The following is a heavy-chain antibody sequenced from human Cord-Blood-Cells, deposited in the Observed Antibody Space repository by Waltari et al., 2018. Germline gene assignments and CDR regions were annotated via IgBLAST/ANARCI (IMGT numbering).Heavy chain of an antibody. V-gene: IGHV3-30*04. CDR2: ISYDGSNK. J-gene: IGHJ4*02. D-gene: IGHD6-13*01. CDR3: VVGLKAAGKDY. CDR1: GFTSSSYS. Sequence: QVQLVESGGGVVEPGRPRRLACAASGFTSSSYSLLWVRQAPGKGLEWVAVISYDGSNKYYADSVKGRFTISRDNSKNTLYLQMNSLRAEDTAVYYCVVGLKAAGKDYWGQGTLVTVSS.